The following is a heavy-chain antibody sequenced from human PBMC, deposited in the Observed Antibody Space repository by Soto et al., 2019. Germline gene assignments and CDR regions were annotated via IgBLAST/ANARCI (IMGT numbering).Heavy chain of an antibody. J-gene: IGHJ5*02. CDR1: GGSISSGDYY. CDR3: ARVARIRYYGSGNWFDP. D-gene: IGHD3-10*01. CDR2: IYYSGST. Sequence: SETLSLTCTVSGGSISSGDYYWSWIRQPPGKGLEWIGYIYYSGSTYYNPSLKSRVTISVDTSKNQFSLKLSSVTAADTAVYYCARVARIRYYGSGNWFDPWGQGTLVTVSS. V-gene: IGHV4-30-4*01.